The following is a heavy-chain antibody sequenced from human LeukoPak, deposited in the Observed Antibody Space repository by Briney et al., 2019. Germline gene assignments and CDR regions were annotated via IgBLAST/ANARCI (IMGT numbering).Heavy chain of an antibody. Sequence: PGGSLRLSCAASGFTFSSYSMNWVRQAPGKGLEWVSSISSSSSYIYYADSVKGRFTISRDNAKNSLYLQMNSLRAEDTAVYYCARDLPSHGLMVRGGTVWFDPWGQGTLVTVSS. V-gene: IGHV3-21*01. CDR3: ARDLPSHGLMVRGGTVWFDP. J-gene: IGHJ5*02. CDR1: GFTFSSYS. CDR2: ISSSSSYI. D-gene: IGHD3-10*01.